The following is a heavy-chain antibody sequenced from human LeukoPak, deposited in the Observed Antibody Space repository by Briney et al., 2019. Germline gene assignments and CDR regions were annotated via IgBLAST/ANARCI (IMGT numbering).Heavy chain of an antibody. CDR2: ISSSSSYI. D-gene: IGHD4-17*01. V-gene: IGHV3-21*01. J-gene: IGHJ5*02. Sequence: SGGSPRLSCAASGFTFSSYSMNWVRQAPGKGLEWVSSISSSSSYIYYADSVKGRFTISRDNAKNSLYLQMNSLRAEDTAVYYCARGGNPDYGVWFDPWGQGTLVTVSS. CDR3: ARGGNPDYGVWFDP. CDR1: GFTFSSYS.